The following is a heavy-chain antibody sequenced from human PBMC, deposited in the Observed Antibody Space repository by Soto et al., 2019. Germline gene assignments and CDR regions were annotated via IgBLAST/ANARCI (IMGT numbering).Heavy chain of an antibody. J-gene: IGHJ5*02. V-gene: IGHV4-4*07. CDR1: GGSISGYY. D-gene: IGHD1-26*01. CDR2: IYTSGST. CDR3: ARSSLVGADILDP. Sequence: SETLSLTCTVSGGSISGYYWSWIRQPAGKGLEWIGRIYTSGSTNYNPSLKSRVTMSVDTSKNQFSLKLSSVTAADTAVYYCARSSLVGADILDPWGQGNLVTVSS.